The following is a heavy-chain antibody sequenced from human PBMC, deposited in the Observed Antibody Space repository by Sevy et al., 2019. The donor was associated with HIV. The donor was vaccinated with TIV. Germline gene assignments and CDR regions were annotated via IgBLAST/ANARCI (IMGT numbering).Heavy chain of an antibody. Sequence: SETLSLTCTVSGDSISGYYWNWIRQPPGKGLEWIGYIFYSRSTTYNPSLKSRVTISKDTSKNQFSLKLTSVTAADTALYYCARGDPELFYGMDVWGQGTTVTVSS. CDR3: ARGDPELFYGMDV. CDR1: GDSISGYY. J-gene: IGHJ6*02. CDR2: IFYSRST. V-gene: IGHV4-59*01. D-gene: IGHD1-7*01.